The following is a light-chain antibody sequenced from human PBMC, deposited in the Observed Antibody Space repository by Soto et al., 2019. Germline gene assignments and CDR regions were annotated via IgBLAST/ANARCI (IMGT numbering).Light chain of an antibody. CDR1: QRLSSN. CDR3: QHYGSSRT. J-gene: IGKJ1*01. CDR2: GAS. V-gene: IGKV3-20*01. Sequence: EIVLTQSPVTLSVSHGERVTLSCRASQRLSSNLAWFQQKPGQAPXLLIYGASNRATGIPDRFSGSGSGTDFTLTISRLEPEDFAVYYCQHYGSSRTFGQGTKVDIK.